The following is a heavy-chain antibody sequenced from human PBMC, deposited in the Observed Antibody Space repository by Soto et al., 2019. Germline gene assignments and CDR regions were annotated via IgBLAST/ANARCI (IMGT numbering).Heavy chain of an antibody. CDR1: GYPFHTYG. D-gene: IGHD6-19*01. V-gene: IGHV1-18*01. CDR2: ISTFHGNR. CDR3: PRVWGVDVAGALGY. J-gene: IGHJ4*02. Sequence: QVQLVQSAAEVKKPGASVTVSCKASGYPFHTYGIIWVRQAPGQGPEWVGWISTFHGNRNYAQKFQGRVTLTTDMSTITAYMELRGLRSDDTAVYYCPRVWGVDVAGALGYWGQGTLVTVSS.